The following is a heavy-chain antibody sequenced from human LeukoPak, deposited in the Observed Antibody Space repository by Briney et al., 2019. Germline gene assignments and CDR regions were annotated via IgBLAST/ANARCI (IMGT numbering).Heavy chain of an antibody. V-gene: IGHV4-59*12. CDR2: IYYSGST. CDR3: ARGSDITDTAMENFDY. Sequence: SETLSLTCTVSGVSISNYYWSWIRQPPGKGLEWSGYIYYSGSTNYNPSLKSRVTISVDTSKNQFSLKLSSVTAADTAVYYCARGSDITDTAMENFDYWGQGTLVTVSS. D-gene: IGHD5-18*01. J-gene: IGHJ4*02. CDR1: GVSISNYY.